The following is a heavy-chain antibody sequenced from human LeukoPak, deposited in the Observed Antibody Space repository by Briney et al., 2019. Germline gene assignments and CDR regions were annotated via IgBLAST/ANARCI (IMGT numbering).Heavy chain of an antibody. Sequence: GGSLRLSCAPSGFTFSSYAMSWVRQAPGKGLEWVSGISGGGANTYYAYSVKGRFTISRDNSKNTLYLQMNSLRAEDTAVYYCAKGPAKGSPYYFDYWGQGTLVTVSS. CDR1: GFTFSSYA. D-gene: IGHD4/OR15-4a*01. J-gene: IGHJ4*02. V-gene: IGHV3-23*01. CDR3: AKGPAKGSPYYFDY. CDR2: ISGGGANT.